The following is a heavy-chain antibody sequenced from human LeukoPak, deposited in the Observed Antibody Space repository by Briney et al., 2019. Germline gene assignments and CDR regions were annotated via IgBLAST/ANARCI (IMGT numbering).Heavy chain of an antibody. J-gene: IGHJ4*02. CDR3: AREKNVLLWFGELYLDY. V-gene: IGHV3-7*03. Sequence: GGSLRLSCAASGFTFSSYWMSWVRQAPGKGLEWVANIKQDGSEKYYVDSVKGRFTISRDNAKNSLYLQMNSLRAEDTAVYYCAREKNVLLWFGELYLDYWGQGTLVTVSS. CDR2: IKQDGSEK. CDR1: GFTFSSYW. D-gene: IGHD3-10*01.